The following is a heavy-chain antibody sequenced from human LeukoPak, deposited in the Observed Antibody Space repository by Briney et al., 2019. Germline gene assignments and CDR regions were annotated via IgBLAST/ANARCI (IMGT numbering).Heavy chain of an antibody. J-gene: IGHJ4*02. D-gene: IGHD7-27*01. Sequence: PGGSLRLSCAASGFTFSSYAMSWVRQAPGKGLEWVSAISGSGGSTYYADSVRGRFTISRDSSKNTLYLQMNSLRAEDTAVYYCAKSGRNWAYLEYWGQGTLVTVSS. CDR3: AKSGRNWAYLEY. CDR1: GFTFSSYA. CDR2: ISGSGGST. V-gene: IGHV3-23*01.